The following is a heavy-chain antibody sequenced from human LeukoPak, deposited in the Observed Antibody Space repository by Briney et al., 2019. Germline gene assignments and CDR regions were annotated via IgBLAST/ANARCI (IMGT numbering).Heavy chain of an antibody. J-gene: IGHJ5*02. Sequence: PSETLSLTCAVSGYSISSGYYWGWIRQPPGKGLEWIGSIYHSGSTYYNPSLKSRVTISVDTSKNQFPLKLSSVTAADTAVYYCARVTDDFWSGYYRGSGWFDPWGQGTLVTVSS. CDR2: IYHSGST. D-gene: IGHD3-3*01. CDR3: ARVTDDFWSGYYRGSGWFDP. CDR1: GYSISSGYY. V-gene: IGHV4-38-2*01.